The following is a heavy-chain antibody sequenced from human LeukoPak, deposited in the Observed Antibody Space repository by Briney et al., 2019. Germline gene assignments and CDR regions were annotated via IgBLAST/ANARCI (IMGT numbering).Heavy chain of an antibody. CDR2: IYYSGST. Sequence: PSETLSLTCTVSGGSISSYYWSWIRQPPGKGLEWIGYIYYSGSTNYNPSLKSRVTISVDTSKNQFSLKLSSVTAADTAVYYCARRKDYGDYEDAFDIWGQGTMVTDSS. CDR1: GGSISSYY. V-gene: IGHV4-59*08. D-gene: IGHD4-17*01. CDR3: ARRKDYGDYEDAFDI. J-gene: IGHJ3*02.